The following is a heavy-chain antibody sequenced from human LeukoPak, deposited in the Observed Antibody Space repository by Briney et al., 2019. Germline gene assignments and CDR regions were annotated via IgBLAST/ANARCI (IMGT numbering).Heavy chain of an antibody. CDR3: ERQLLPGY. CDR2: INTNGANT. CDR1: GFTFKSYA. V-gene: IGHV3-64D*06. D-gene: IGHD6-13*01. J-gene: IGHJ4*02. Sequence: GGSLRLSCSASGFTFKSYAMHWVRQAPGKGLEYVSSINTNGANTYYADSVKGRFTISRDNSRNTLYLQMSSLRTEDTAVYYCERQLLPGYWGQGTLVTVSS.